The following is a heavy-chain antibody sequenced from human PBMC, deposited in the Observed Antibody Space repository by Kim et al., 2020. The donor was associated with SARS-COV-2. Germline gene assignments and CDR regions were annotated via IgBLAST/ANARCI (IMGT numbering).Heavy chain of an antibody. J-gene: IGHJ6*03. CDR2: TWFDGSQK. V-gene: IGHV3-33*08. Sequence: GGSLRLSCAASGYMFSNYGMHWVRQAPGKGLEWVAVTWFDGSQKYYADSVKGRFSISKDNSKSTLFLQMNSLRAEDTAVYYCARCFGDRVYYMDVWGQGPSFPFPS. CDR3: ARCFGDRVYYMDV. D-gene: IGHD3-10*01. CDR1: GYMFSNYG.